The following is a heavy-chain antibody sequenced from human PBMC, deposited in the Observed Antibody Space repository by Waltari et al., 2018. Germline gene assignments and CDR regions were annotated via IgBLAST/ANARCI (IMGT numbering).Heavy chain of an antibody. D-gene: IGHD6-13*01. CDR3: ARAEGSSSFNWFDP. V-gene: IGHV4-34*01. Sequence: QVQLQQGGAGRLKPSEDLSLTCAVYGGSFSGYYWSRIRQPPGKGLEWIGEINHSGSTNYNPSLKSRVTISVDTSKNQFSLKLSSVTAADTAVYYCARAEGSSSFNWFDPWGQGTLVTVSS. CDR2: INHSGST. CDR1: GGSFSGYY. J-gene: IGHJ5*02.